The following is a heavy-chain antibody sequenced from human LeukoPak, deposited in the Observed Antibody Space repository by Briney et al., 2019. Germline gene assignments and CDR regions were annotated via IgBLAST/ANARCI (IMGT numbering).Heavy chain of an antibody. J-gene: IGHJ4*02. CDR3: ARALTAVFDYFDY. V-gene: IGHV3-30-3*01. D-gene: IGHD6-19*01. CDR2: ISYDGSNK. CDR1: GGTFSSYA. Sequence: SCKASGGTFSSYAMHWVRQAPGKGLEWVAVISYDGSNKYYADSVKGRFTISRDNSKNTLYLQMNSLRAEDTAVYYCARALTAVFDYFDYWGQGTLVTVSS.